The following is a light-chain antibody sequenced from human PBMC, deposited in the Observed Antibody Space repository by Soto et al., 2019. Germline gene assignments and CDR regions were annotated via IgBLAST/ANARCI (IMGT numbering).Light chain of an antibody. CDR1: SSDVGSYNR. CDR2: EVS. V-gene: IGLV2-18*02. J-gene: IGLJ1*01. Sequence: QSVLTQPPSVSGSPGQSVTISCTGTSSDVGSYNRVSWYQQPPGTAPKLMIYEVSNRPSVVPDRFSGSKSGNTASLTISGLQAEDEAYYYCSSYTSSSTYVFGTGTKLTVL. CDR3: SSYTSSSTYV.